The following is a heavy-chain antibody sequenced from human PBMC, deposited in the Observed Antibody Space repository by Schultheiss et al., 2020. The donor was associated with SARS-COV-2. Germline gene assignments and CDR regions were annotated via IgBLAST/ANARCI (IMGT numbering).Heavy chain of an antibody. J-gene: IGHJ6*02. D-gene: IGHD1-7*01. CDR2: INPNSGGT. CDR1: GGTFSSYA. CDR3: ARYTWNYPIGMDV. V-gene: IGHV1-18*01. Sequence: ASVKVSCKASGGTFSSYAISWVRQAPGQGLEWMGWINPNSGGTNYVQKFQGRVTMTTDTSTSTAYMELSSLRSEDTAVYYCARYTWNYPIGMDVWGQGTTVTVSS.